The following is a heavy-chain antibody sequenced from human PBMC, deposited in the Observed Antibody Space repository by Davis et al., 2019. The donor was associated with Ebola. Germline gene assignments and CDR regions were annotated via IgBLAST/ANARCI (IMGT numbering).Heavy chain of an antibody. Sequence: SETLSLTCAVYGGPFSGYYWSWIRQPPGKGLEWIGEINHRGSTKYNPSLRSRVTISVDTSKNQFSLKLSSVTAADTAVYYCARYAALWFGELLYPMRWFDPWGQGTLVTVSS. J-gene: IGHJ5*02. V-gene: IGHV4-34*01. CDR2: INHRGST. D-gene: IGHD3-10*01. CDR1: GGPFSGYY. CDR3: ARYAALWFGELLYPMRWFDP.